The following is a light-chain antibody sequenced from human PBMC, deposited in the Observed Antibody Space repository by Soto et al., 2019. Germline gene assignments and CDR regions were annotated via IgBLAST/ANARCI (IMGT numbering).Light chain of an antibody. CDR3: QQYDRSWT. Sequence: IVLTQSPGTLSLSHGERATLSCRASQSVSHNYLAWYQQKPGQSPTLLIYGASSRATGIPDRFSGSGSGTDFILTISRLEPEDFAVYYCQQYDRSWTFGQGTKVDIK. CDR2: GAS. V-gene: IGKV3-20*01. CDR1: QSVSHNY. J-gene: IGKJ1*01.